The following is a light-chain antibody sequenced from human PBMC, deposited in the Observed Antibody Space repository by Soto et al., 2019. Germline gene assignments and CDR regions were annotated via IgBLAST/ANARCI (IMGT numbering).Light chain of an antibody. CDR1: QSISSW. CDR2: KAS. CDR3: QQYNSYAPYT. J-gene: IGKJ2*01. V-gene: IGKV1-5*03. Sequence: DIQMTQSPSTLSASVGDRVTITCRASQSISSWLAWYQQKPGKAPKLLIYKASSLESGVPSRFSGSESGTESTLTIRSLQPDDFATYYCQQYNSYAPYTFGQGTKLEIK.